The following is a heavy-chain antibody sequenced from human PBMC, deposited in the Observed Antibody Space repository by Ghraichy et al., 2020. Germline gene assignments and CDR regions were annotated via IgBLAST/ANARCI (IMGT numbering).Heavy chain of an antibody. Sequence: GGSLRLSCAASGFDVSGSYMSWVRPAPGKGLEWVSVFYPDGTTYYADSVKGRFTISRDNSKSTVSLQLNSLRAEDTALYYCAREVGNTRGPWGYWGQGTRVAASP. J-gene: IGHJ4*02. CDR1: GFDVSGSY. CDR3: AREVGNTRGPWGY. D-gene: IGHD1-26*01. V-gene: IGHV3-66*01. CDR2: FYPDGTT.